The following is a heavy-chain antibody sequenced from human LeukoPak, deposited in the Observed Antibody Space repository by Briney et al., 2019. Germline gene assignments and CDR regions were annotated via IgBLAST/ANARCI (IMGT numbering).Heavy chain of an antibody. D-gene: IGHD6-6*01. J-gene: IGHJ5*02. CDR1: GGSISSYY. V-gene: IGHV4-4*07. Sequence: PSETLSLTCTVSGGSISSYYWSWIRQPAGKGLEWIGRIYTSGSTNYNPSLKSRVTMSEDTSKNQFSLKLTSVTAADTAMYYCARRRMQLGFDPWGQGTLVTVSS. CDR2: IYTSGST. CDR3: ARRRMQLGFDP.